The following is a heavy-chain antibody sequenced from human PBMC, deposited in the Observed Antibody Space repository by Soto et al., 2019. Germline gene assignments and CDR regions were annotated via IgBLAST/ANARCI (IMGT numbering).Heavy chain of an antibody. CDR1: VYTFTGYY. D-gene: IGHD2-2*01. J-gene: IGHJ4*02. V-gene: IGHV1-2*04. CDR3: ARGVIVVVPAAIGGYYFDY. Sequence: ASVKVSCKASVYTFTGYYMHWVRQAPGQGLDWMGWINPNSGGTNYAQKFQGWVTMTRDTSISTAYMELSRLRSDDTAVYYCARGVIVVVPAAIGGYYFDYWGQGTLVTVSS. CDR2: INPNSGGT.